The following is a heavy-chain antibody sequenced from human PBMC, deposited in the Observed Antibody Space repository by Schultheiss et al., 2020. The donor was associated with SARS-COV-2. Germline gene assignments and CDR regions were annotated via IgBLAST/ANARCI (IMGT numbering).Heavy chain of an antibody. J-gene: IGHJ5*02. CDR1: GGSISSGGYY. CDR2: IYYSGST. V-gene: IGHV4-31*03. Sequence: SETLSLTCTVSGGSISSGGYYWSWIRQHPGKGLEWIGYIYYSGSTNYNPSLKSRVTISVDTSKNQFSLKLSSVTAADTAVYYCAREGASSGWYGFRWFDPWGQGTLVTVSS. D-gene: IGHD6-19*01. CDR3: AREGASSGWYGFRWFDP.